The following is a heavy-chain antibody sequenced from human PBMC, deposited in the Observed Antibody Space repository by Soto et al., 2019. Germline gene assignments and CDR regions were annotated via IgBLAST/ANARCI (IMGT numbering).Heavy chain of an antibody. D-gene: IGHD2-21*01. V-gene: IGHV3-9*01. CDR3: ARGSEQVRPISLLGASFDI. CDR1: GFSFDHYA. Sequence: EGQLVESGGGLVQPGRSLRLSCVASGFSFDHYAMHWVRQAPGKGLEWVAGITWNSGTKDYGNSVKGRFSISRDNAQNSLHLQMNSLGPEDTALYYCARGSEQVRPISLLGASFDIWGQGTLVTVSS. J-gene: IGHJ3*02. CDR2: ITWNSGTK.